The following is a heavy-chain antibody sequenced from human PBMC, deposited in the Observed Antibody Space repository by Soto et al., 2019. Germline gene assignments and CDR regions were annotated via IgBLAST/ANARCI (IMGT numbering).Heavy chain of an antibody. J-gene: IGHJ6*02. Sequence: PSETLSLTCTVSGGSISSSSYYWGWIRQPPGKGLEWIGSIYYSGSTYYNPSLKSRVTISVDTSKNQFSLKLSSVTAADTAVYYCARLGDYYGSGSYSYYYYYGMDAWGQGTTVTVSS. D-gene: IGHD3-10*01. V-gene: IGHV4-39*01. CDR1: GGSISSSSYY. CDR2: IYYSGST. CDR3: ARLGDYYGSGSYSYYYYYGMDA.